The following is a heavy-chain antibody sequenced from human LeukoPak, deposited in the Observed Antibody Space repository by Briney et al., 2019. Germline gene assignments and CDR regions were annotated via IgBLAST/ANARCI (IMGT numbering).Heavy chain of an antibody. V-gene: IGHV4-34*01. CDR2: INHSGST. J-gene: IGHJ6*02. CDR3: ARDPSSGSYDYYYYGMDV. Sequence: SETLSLTCAVYGGSSSGYYWSWFRQPPGKGLEWIGEINHSGSTNYNPSLKSRVTISVDTSKNQFSLKLSSVTAADTAVYYCARDPSSGSYDYYYYGMDVWGQGTTVTVSS. D-gene: IGHD1-26*01. CDR1: GGSSSGYY.